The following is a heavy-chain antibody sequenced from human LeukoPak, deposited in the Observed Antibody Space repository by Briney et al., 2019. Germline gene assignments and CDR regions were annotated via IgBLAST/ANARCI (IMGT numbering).Heavy chain of an antibody. D-gene: IGHD3-10*01. J-gene: IGHJ4*02. CDR1: GGSFSGYY. Sequence: PSETLSLTCAVYGGSFSGYYWSWIRQPPGKGLEWIGEINHSGSTNYNPSLKSRVTISVDTSKNQFSLKLSSVTAADTAVYYCARGKVLLWFGETHRPPDYWGQGTLVTVSS. CDR3: ARGKVLLWFGETHRPPDY. CDR2: INHSGST. V-gene: IGHV4-34*01.